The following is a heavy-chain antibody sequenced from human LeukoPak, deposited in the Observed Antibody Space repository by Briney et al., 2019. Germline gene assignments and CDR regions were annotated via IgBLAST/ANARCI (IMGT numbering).Heavy chain of an antibody. CDR1: GFTFSSYAM. J-gene: IGHJ5*02. V-gene: IGHV4-4*02. CDR2: IYHSGST. D-gene: IGHD3-16*02. CDR3: ARVPYYDYVWGSYRLTGGSWFDP. Sequence: GSLRLSCAASGFTFSSYAMSWVRQAPGKGLEWIGEIYHSGSTNYNPSLKSRVTISVDKSKNQFSLKLSSVTAADTAVYYCARVPYYDYVWGSYRLTGGSWFDPWGQGTLVTVSS.